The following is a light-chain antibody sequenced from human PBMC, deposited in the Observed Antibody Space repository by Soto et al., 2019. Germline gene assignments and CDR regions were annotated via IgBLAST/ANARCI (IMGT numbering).Light chain of an antibody. Sequence: EVVLTQSPATLSLSPGERATLSCRASQSISSNLAWYQLKPGQSPRLLIYGASTRATGFPARFSGSGSGAEFTLTISSLQSEDFAVYYCQQYNNWPLAFGGGTKVDIK. V-gene: IGKV3-15*01. CDR3: QQYNNWPLA. CDR1: QSISSN. CDR2: GAS. J-gene: IGKJ4*01.